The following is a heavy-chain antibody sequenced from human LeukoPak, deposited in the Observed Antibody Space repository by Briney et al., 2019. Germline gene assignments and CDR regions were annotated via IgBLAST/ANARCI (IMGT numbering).Heavy chain of an antibody. V-gene: IGHV3-30-3*01. CDR3: VRDAGGY. D-gene: IGHD1-14*01. J-gene: IGHJ4*02. Sequence: GGSLRLSCAASGFTFRNYVIHWVRQAPGKGLEWVAVTSSDLNVKLYADSVKGQFTISRDNSKNTLYLQMSSLRTEDTGVYFCVRDAGGYWGQGTLVTVSS. CDR1: GFTFRNYV. CDR2: TSSDLNVK.